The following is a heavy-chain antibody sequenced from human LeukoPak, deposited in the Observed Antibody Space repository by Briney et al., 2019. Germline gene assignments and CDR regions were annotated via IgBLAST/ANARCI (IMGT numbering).Heavy chain of an antibody. D-gene: IGHD1-20*01. CDR2: IKQDGSEK. V-gene: IGHV3-7*03. Sequence: PGGSLRLSCAASGFTFSSYWMSRVRQAPGKGLEWVANIKQDGSEKYYVDSVKGRFTISRDNAKNSLYLQMNSLRAEDTAVYYCARDEGALTGTTGDYWGQGTLVTVSS. CDR1: GFTFSSYW. CDR3: ARDEGALTGTTGDY. J-gene: IGHJ4*02.